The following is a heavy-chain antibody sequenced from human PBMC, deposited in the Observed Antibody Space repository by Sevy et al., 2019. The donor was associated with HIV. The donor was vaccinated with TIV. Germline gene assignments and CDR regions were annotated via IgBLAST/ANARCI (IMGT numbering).Heavy chain of an antibody. D-gene: IGHD3-3*01. J-gene: IGHJ4*02. Sequence: GGSLRLSCAVSGFTVSSNFMSWVRQAPGKGLEWVSVIWLTGTTYYADSVKGRFTIPRDNSKNTGYFDMSSLRAADTAVYYCARGKHVSDYYGSFDYWGQGTLVTVSS. CDR1: GFTVSSNF. V-gene: IGHV3-53*01. CDR2: IWLTGTT. CDR3: ARGKHVSDYYGSFDY.